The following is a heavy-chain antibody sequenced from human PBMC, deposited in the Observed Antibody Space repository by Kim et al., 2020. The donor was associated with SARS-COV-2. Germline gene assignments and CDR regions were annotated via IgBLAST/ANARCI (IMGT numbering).Heavy chain of an antibody. CDR1: GGSISSSSYY. Sequence: SETLSLTCTVSGGSISSSSYYWGWIRQPPGKGLEWIGSIYYSGSTYHNPSLKSRVTISVDTSKNQFSLNPSSVTAADTASYYCPSQGYLGQGTLVTVS. J-gene: IGHJ4*02. CDR3: PSQGY. V-gene: IGHV4-39*01. CDR2: IYYSGST.